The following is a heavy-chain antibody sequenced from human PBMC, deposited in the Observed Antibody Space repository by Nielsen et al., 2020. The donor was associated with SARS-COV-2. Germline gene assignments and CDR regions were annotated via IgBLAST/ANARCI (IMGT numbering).Heavy chain of an antibody. J-gene: IGHJ4*02. Sequence: GGSLRLSCAASGFTFSSYGMHWVRQAPGKGLEWVAVIWYDGSNKYYADSVKGRFTISRDNSKNTLYLQMNSLRAEDTAVYYCARDLRLGEPPRGYWGQGTLVTVSS. V-gene: IGHV3-33*01. CDR1: GFTFSSYG. D-gene: IGHD3-16*01. CDR3: ARDLRLGEPPRGY. CDR2: IWYDGSNK.